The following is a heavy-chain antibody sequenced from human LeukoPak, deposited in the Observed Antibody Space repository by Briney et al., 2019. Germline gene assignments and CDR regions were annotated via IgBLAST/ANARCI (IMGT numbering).Heavy chain of an antibody. CDR2: IYSSGST. J-gene: IGHJ4*02. V-gene: IGHV4-4*07. CDR3: ARVWGYSSSAYYFDY. CDR1: GDSISRYY. D-gene: IGHD6-6*01. Sequence: SETLSLTCTVSGDSISRYYWSWIRQPAGKGLEWIGRIYSSGSTNYNPSLESRVTMSVDTSKNQLSLKLSSVTAADTAVYYCARVWGYSSSAYYFDYWGQGTLVTVSS.